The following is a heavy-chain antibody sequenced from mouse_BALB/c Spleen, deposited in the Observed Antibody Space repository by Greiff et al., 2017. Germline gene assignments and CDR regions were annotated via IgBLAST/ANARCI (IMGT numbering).Heavy chain of an antibody. J-gene: IGHJ4*01. V-gene: IGHV3-2*02. D-gene: IGHD2-4*01. Sequence: EVKLMESGPGLVKPSQSLSLTCTVTGNSITSDYAWNWIRQFPGNKLEWMGYISYSGSTSYNPSLKSRISITRDTSKNQFFLQLNSVTTEDTATYYCARGDTMITPYAMDYWGQGTSVTVSS. CDR2: ISYSGST. CDR3: ARGDTMITPYAMDY. CDR1: GNSITSDYA.